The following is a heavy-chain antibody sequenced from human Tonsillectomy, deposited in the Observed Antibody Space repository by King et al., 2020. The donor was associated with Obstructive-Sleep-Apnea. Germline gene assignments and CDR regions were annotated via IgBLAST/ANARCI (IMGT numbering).Heavy chain of an antibody. CDR2: IYYSGST. J-gene: IGHJ5*02. V-gene: IGHV4-59*01. D-gene: IGHD2-2*01. CDR3: AKNVVVPAASNWVDP. Sequence: QLQESGPGLVKPSETLSLTCTVSGGSISNYYWSWIRQPPGKGLEWIGYIYYSGSTNYNPSLKSRVTISVDTSKNQFSLKLNSVTAADTAVYYCAKNVVVPAASNWVDPWGQGTLVTVSS. CDR1: GGSISNYY.